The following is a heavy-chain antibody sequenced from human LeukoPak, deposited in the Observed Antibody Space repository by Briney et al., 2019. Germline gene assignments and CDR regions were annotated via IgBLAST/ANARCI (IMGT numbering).Heavy chain of an antibody. D-gene: IGHD6-25*01. CDR3: ARDGTPHYTTGWVFFDY. CDR2: IGGSGSAI. V-gene: IGHV3-48*03. J-gene: IGHJ4*02. Sequence: PGGSLRLSCAASGFTFSDYEMNWVRQAPGKGLEWLSYIGGSGSAIHYADSVKGRFTISRDNAEHSLYLQMNSLRAEDTAVYYCARDGTPHYTTGWVFFDYWGQGTLVTVSS. CDR1: GFTFSDYE.